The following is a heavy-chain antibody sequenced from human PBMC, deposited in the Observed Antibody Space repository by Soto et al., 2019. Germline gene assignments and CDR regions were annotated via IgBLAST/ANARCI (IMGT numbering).Heavy chain of an antibody. J-gene: IGHJ6*02. V-gene: IGHV5-10-1*01. CDR2: IDPSDSYT. Sequence: GESLKISCKGSGYSFTSYWISWARQMPGKGLEWMGRIDPSDSYTNYSPSFQGHVTISTDKSISTAYLQWSSLKASDTAMYYCARDGDSSGYYYRYYYYGMDVWGQGTTVTVSS. CDR1: GYSFTSYW. CDR3: ARDGDSSGYYYRYYYYGMDV. D-gene: IGHD3-22*01.